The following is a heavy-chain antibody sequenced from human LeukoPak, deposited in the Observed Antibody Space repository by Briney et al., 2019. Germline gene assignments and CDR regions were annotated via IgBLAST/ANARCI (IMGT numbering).Heavy chain of an antibody. CDR1: GLTFSRNA. V-gene: IGHV3-30*04. CDR2: ISFDGSRK. J-gene: IGHJ4*02. Sequence: PGRSLRLSCAASGLTFSRNAMHWVRQAPGKGLEWVAIISFDGSRKYYADSVKGRFTISRDNSKTTLYLLMNSLRPEDTALYYCAKDSSGLDYWGQGTLVTVSS. CDR3: AKDSSGLDY. D-gene: IGHD3-22*01.